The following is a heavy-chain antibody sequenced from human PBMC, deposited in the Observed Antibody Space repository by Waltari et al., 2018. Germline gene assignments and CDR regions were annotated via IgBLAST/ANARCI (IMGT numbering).Heavy chain of an antibody. V-gene: IGHV3-7*01. D-gene: IGHD3-9*01. J-gene: IGHJ4*02. CDR1: GFTFSTYW. CDR3: ARAYGSTGDFDL. Sequence: EVHLVESGGGLVQPGGSLRLSCAASGFTFSTYWMTWVRQAPGKGLGWLANIKDDGSEKNYVDSVKGRFTISRDNANNSMYLHMNNVRVEDTAVYFCARAYGSTGDFDLWGQGTLVTVSS. CDR2: IKDDGSEK.